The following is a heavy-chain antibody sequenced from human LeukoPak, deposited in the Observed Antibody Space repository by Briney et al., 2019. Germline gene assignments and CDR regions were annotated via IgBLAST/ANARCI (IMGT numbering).Heavy chain of an antibody. J-gene: IGHJ6*02. V-gene: IGHV3-23*01. CDR3: ATYRFGYGMDV. Sequence: PGGSLRLSCAASGFTFSDYYMSWIRQAPGKGLEWVSSVSGSGDRTYYAESVKGRFTISRDNAENTAYLQMNSLRAEDTAVYYCATYRFGYGMDVWGQGTTVTVSS. CDR1: GFTFSDYY. CDR2: VSGSGDRT. D-gene: IGHD3-3*01.